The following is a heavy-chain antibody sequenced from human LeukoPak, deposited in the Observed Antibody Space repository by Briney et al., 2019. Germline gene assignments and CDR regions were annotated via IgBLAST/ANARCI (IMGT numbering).Heavy chain of an antibody. CDR1: GFTFSSYG. V-gene: IGHV3-30*18. J-gene: IGHJ4*02. D-gene: IGHD4-17*01. CDR3: AKARVTTVSTIVDPDY. Sequence: PGGSLRLSCAASGFTFSSYGMHWVRQAPGKGLEWVAVISYDGSNKYYADSVKGRFTISRDNSKNTLYLQMNSLRAEDTAVYYCAKARVTTVSTIVDPDYWGQGTLVTVSS. CDR2: ISYDGSNK.